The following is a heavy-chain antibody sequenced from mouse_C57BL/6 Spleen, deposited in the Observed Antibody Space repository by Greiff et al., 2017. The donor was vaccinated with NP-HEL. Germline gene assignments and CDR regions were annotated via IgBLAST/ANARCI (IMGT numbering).Heavy chain of an antibody. D-gene: IGHD1-1*01. CDR1: GYTFTSYW. V-gene: IGHV1-59*01. CDR3: ARREDYYGWIDY. J-gene: IGHJ2*01. CDR2: IDPSDSYT. Sequence: QVQLQQSGAELVRPGTSVKLSCKASGYTFTSYWMHWVKQRPGQGLEWIGVIDPSDSYTNYNQKFKGKATLTVDTSSSTAYMQLSSLTSEDSAVYYCARREDYYGWIDYWGQGTTLTVSS.